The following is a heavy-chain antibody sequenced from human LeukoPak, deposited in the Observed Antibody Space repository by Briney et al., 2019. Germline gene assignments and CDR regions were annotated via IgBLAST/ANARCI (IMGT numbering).Heavy chain of an antibody. CDR3: ARRAHGTDDY. J-gene: IGHJ4*02. V-gene: IGHV4-59*08. Sequence: SETLSLTCTVSGGSISSYYWSWIRQPPGKGLEWIGYIHYSGSTNYNPSLKSRVTISVDTSKNQFSLKLSSVTAADTAVYYCARRAHGTDDYWGQGTLVTVSS. CDR2: IHYSGST. D-gene: IGHD6-13*01. CDR1: GGSISSYY.